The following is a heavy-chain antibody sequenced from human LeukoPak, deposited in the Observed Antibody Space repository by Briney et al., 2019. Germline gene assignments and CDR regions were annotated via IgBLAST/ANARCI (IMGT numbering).Heavy chain of an antibody. Sequence: PSETLSLTCTVSGGSISSYYWSWIRQPAGKGLEWIGRIYTSGSTNYNPSLKSRVTMSVDTSKNQFSPKLSSVTAADTAVYYCARGTMVRGVTRSMDVWGKGTTVTVSS. D-gene: IGHD3-10*01. CDR2: IYTSGST. J-gene: IGHJ6*04. V-gene: IGHV4-4*07. CDR3: ARGTMVRGVTRSMDV. CDR1: GGSISSYY.